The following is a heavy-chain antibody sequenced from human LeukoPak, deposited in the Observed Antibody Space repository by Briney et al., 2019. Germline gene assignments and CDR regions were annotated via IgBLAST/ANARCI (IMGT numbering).Heavy chain of an antibody. CDR1: GGSISSGGYS. CDR2: IYHSGST. J-gene: IGHJ5*02. V-gene: IGHV4-30-2*01. CDR3: TRGEIVPAANWFDP. D-gene: IGHD2-2*01. Sequence: PSETLSLTCAVSGGSISSGGYSWSWIRQPPGKGLEWIGYIYHSGSTYYNPSLKSQVTISVDRSKNQFSLKLSSVTAADTAVYYCTRGEIVPAANWFDPWGQGTLVTVSS.